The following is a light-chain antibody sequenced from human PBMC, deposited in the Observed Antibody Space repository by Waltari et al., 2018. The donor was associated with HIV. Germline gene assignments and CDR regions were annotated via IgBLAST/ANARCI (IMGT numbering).Light chain of an antibody. V-gene: IGKV1-39*01. CDR1: QNIGNY. CDR2: GAS. Sequence: DIQMTQSPLCLSASVGDRVTITCRTSQNIGNYLNWYLHKPGTAPKLLIFGASSLQGGVPSRFSGAVSGTDFFLTISNLQLEDFGIYYCQQSYNSPPTFGRGTKLEL. CDR3: QQSYNSPPT. J-gene: IGKJ2*01.